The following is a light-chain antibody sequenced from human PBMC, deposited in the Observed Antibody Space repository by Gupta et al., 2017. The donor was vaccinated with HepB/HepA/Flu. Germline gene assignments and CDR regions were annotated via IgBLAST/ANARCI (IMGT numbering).Light chain of an antibody. V-gene: IGKV1-39*01. J-gene: IGKJ5*01. CDR3: QQSYSTPSIT. CDR1: QSISSY. Sequence: DIQMTQSPSSLSAYVGDRVTITCRASQSISSYLNWYQQKPGKAPKLLIYAASSLQSGVPSRFSGSGSGTDFTLTISSLQPEDFATYYCQQSYSTPSITFGQGTRLEIK. CDR2: AAS.